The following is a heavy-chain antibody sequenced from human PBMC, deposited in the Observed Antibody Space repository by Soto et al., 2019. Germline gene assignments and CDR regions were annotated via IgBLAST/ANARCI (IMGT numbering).Heavy chain of an antibody. D-gene: IGHD6-19*01. CDR3: ASELAAPGNWFDP. Sequence: GGSLRLSCSASGFTFSNYDMVWVRQAPGKGLEYISAITSHGHTTYYADSVKGRFTISRDNAKNSLSLQMNSLRDEDTAVYYYASELAAPGNWFDPWGQGTLVTVSS. CDR2: ITSHGHTT. J-gene: IGHJ5*02. CDR1: GFTFSNYD. V-gene: IGHV3-64*04.